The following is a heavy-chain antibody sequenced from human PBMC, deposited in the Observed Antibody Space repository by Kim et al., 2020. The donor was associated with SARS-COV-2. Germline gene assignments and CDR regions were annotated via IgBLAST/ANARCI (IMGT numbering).Heavy chain of an antibody. V-gene: IGHV1-8*01. CDR2: MNPNSGNT. D-gene: IGHD3-3*01. CDR1: GYTFTSYD. Sequence: ASVKVSCKASGYTFTSYDINWVRQATGQGLEWMGWMNPNSGNTGYAQKFQGRVTMTRNTSISTAYMELSSLRSEDTAVYYCARRGGKKDDFWSGYYNYYYYYRDVWGKGTTVTVSS. J-gene: IGHJ6*03. CDR3: ARRGGKKDDFWSGYYNYYYYYRDV.